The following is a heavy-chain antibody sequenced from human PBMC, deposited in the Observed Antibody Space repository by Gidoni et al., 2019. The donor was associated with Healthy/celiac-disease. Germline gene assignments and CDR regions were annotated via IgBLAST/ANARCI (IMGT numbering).Heavy chain of an antibody. Sequence: EVQLVESVGGLVQPGGSLRLSCAASGFTFSSYWMSWVRQAPGKGLEWVANIKQDGSEKYYVDSVKGRFTISRDNAKNSLYLQMNSLRAEDTAVYYCARGSPAYLVVPAAPFDYWGQGTLVTVSS. V-gene: IGHV3-7*01. CDR3: ARGSPAYLVVPAAPFDY. D-gene: IGHD2-2*01. J-gene: IGHJ4*02. CDR2: IKQDGSEK. CDR1: GFTFSSYW.